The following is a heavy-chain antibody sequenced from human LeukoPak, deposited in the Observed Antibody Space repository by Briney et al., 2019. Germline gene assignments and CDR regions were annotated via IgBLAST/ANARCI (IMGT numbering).Heavy chain of an antibody. Sequence: SETLSLTCTVSGYSISSGYYWGWIRQPPGKGLEWIGEINHSGSTNYNPSLKSRVTISVDTSKNQFSLKLSSVTAADTAVYYCARFPVRAVGAQRAFDIWGQGTMVTVSS. J-gene: IGHJ3*02. CDR2: INHSGST. D-gene: IGHD1-26*01. V-gene: IGHV4-38-2*02. CDR1: GYSISSGYY. CDR3: ARFPVRAVGAQRAFDI.